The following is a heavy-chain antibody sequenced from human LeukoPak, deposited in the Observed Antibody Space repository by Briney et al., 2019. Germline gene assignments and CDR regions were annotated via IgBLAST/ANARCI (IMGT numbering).Heavy chain of an antibody. CDR2: IFYTGST. CDR3: ARDFTRNSYAVAEFFHP. J-gene: IGHJ1*01. CDR1: GASITTHS. V-gene: IGHV4-59*11. D-gene: IGHD5-18*01. Sequence: SETLSLTCTVSGASITTHSWSWIRQPPGKGPEWIGCIFYTGSTNYNPSLKGRVTISPDTSKNQFSLKLTSVTAADTAIYYCARDFTRNSYAVAEFFHPWGQGTLVSVSS.